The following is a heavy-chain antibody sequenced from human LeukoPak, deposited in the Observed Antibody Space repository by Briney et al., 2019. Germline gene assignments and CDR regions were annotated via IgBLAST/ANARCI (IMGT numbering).Heavy chain of an antibody. Sequence: SETLSLTCSVSGGSISSAGYYWSWIRQPAGKGLEWIGRVYNSGSTNYSPSLKSRVTVSEDASKNQFSLKLSFVTAADTAVYYCARTVSSGSPYFDSWGLGTLVTVSS. CDR1: GGSISSAGYY. V-gene: IGHV4-61*02. J-gene: IGHJ4*02. CDR2: VYNSGST. D-gene: IGHD3-10*01. CDR3: ARTVSSGSPYFDS.